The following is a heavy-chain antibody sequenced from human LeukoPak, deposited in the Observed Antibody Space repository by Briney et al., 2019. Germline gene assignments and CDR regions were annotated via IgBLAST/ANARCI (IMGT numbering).Heavy chain of an antibody. CDR1: GGSVTTTNFD. CDR2: ISPSGKS. Sequence: PSETLSLTCAVSGGSVTTTNFDWAWIRQPPGQGLGWIATISPSGKSYYNPYLMSRVTISVDTSKNQFSLDVTSVTAADTSLFYCARFKGGTGFDYWGRGILVIVS. V-gene: IGHV4-39*01. J-gene: IGHJ4*02. CDR3: ARFKGGTGFDY. D-gene: IGHD1-26*01.